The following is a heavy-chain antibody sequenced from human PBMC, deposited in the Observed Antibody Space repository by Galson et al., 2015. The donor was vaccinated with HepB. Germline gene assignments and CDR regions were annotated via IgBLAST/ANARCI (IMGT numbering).Heavy chain of an antibody. Sequence: SVKVSCKASGDIFSSSAFSWVRQAPGQGLEWMGGIIPIFGTANYAQKFQGRVTITADESTSTAYMELSSLRSEDTAVYYCARDPPYCSGGSCSDAFDIWGQGTMVTVSS. CDR3: ARDPPYCSGGSCSDAFDI. D-gene: IGHD2-15*01. CDR2: IIPIFGTA. J-gene: IGHJ3*02. CDR1: GDIFSSSA. V-gene: IGHV1-69*13.